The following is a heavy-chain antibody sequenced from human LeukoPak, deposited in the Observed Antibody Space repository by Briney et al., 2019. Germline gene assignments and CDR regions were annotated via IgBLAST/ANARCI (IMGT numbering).Heavy chain of an antibody. J-gene: IGHJ4*02. D-gene: IGHD1-26*01. CDR1: GFTFSSYW. CDR3: MRDKGPTMEERSDY. CDR2: IHSDGSTT. V-gene: IGHV3-74*01. Sequence: GGSLRLSCAASGFTFSSYWMHWVRQAPGEGLVWVSRIHSDGSTTNYADSVKGRFTISRGNSKNMLYLQMNSLRAEDTAIYYCMRDKGPTMEERSDYWGLGTLVTVSS.